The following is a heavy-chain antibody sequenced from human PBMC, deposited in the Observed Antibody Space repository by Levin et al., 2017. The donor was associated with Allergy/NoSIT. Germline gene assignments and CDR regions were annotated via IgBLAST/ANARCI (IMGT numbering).Heavy chain of an antibody. CDR1: GFTFSSYG. CDR3: ARAQGMGMVGVGFDY. CDR2: IWYDGSNK. Sequence: AGGSLRLSCAASGFTFSSYGMHWVRQAPGKGLEWVAVIWYDGSNKYYADSVKGRFTISRDNSKNTLYLQMNSLRAEDTAVYYCARAQGMGMVGVGFDYWGQGTLVTVSS. V-gene: IGHV3-33*01. J-gene: IGHJ4*02. D-gene: IGHD7-27*01.